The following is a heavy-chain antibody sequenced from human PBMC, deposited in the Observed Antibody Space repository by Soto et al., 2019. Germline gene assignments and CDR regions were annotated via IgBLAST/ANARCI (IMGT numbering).Heavy chain of an antibody. J-gene: IGHJ4*02. CDR2: SSGSGSGGST. CDR1: GFTFTNYA. Sequence: GSLRPSCAASGFTFTNYAMTWVRQAPGKGLEWVSISSGSGSGGSTNYADSVKGRFTISRDNSKNTLYLQMNSLRVEDTAVYYCAKDRDDYRNYVFDYWGQGTLVTVSS. CDR3: AKDRDDYRNYVFDY. D-gene: IGHD4-4*01. V-gene: IGHV3-23*01.